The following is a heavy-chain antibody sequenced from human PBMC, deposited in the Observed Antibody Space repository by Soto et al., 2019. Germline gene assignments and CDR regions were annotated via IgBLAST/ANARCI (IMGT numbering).Heavy chain of an antibody. CDR3: ARFRGSGWNYPLPYYYYYMDV. Sequence: QVQLQESGPGLVKPSETLSLTCTVSGGSISSYYWSWIRQPPGKGLEWIGYIYYSGSTNYNPSLKSRVTISVDTSKNQFSLKLSSVTAADTAVYYCARFRGSGWNYPLPYYYYYMDVWGKGTTVTVSS. CDR2: IYYSGST. J-gene: IGHJ6*03. V-gene: IGHV4-59*01. D-gene: IGHD1-7*01. CDR1: GGSISSYY.